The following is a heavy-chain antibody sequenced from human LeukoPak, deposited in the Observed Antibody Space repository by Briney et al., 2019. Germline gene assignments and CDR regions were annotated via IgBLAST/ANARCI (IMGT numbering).Heavy chain of an antibody. J-gene: IGHJ4*02. Sequence: GSLRLSCAASGFTFSSYSMNWVRQAPGKGLEWVSSISSSSSYIYYADSVKGRFTISRDNAKNSLYLQMNSLRAEDTAVYYCARPGQQWLAYFDYWGQGTLVTVSS. CDR2: ISSSSSYI. CDR3: ARPGQQWLAYFDY. V-gene: IGHV3-21*01. D-gene: IGHD6-19*01. CDR1: GFTFSSYS.